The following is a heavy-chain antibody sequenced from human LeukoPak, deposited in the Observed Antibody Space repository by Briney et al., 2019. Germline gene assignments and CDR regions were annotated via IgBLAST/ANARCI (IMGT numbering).Heavy chain of an antibody. CDR2: INPNSGGR. V-gene: IGHV1-2*02. J-gene: IGHJ4*02. D-gene: IGHD1-26*01. Sequence: GASVKVSCKASGYTFTGYSIHWVRQAPGQGLEWMGWINPNSGGRNYAQKFQGRVTMTRDTSISTAYMELSRLRSDDTAVYYCARDTGGSYYGYWGQGTLVTVSS. CDR1: GYTFTGYS. CDR3: ARDTGGSYYGY.